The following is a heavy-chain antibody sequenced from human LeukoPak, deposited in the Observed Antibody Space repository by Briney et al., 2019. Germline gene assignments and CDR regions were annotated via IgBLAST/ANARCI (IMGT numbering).Heavy chain of an antibody. CDR2: ISSTT. D-gene: IGHD5-12*01. J-gene: IGHJ4*02. CDR1: GFTFSSYS. CDR3: ARCGYGGYEFDY. V-gene: IGHV3-48*02. Sequence: GGSLRLSCAASGFTFSSYSMSWVRQAPGKGLEWVSYISSTTYYADSVKGRFTTYRDNAKNSVYLQLNSLRDEDTAVYYCARCGYGGYEFDYWGQGTLVTVSS.